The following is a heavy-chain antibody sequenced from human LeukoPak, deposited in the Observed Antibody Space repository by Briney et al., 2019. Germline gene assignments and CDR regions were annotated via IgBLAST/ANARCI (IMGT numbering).Heavy chain of an antibody. Sequence: QPGGSLRLSCAASAFTFDDYAMSWVRQAPGKGLEWVSLISSDGGSTNYADSVKGRFTISRDNIKNSLYLQMNSLRTEDTALYYCAKDNILYSSSWLGGAFDIWGQGTMVTVSS. CDR3: AKDNILYSSSWLGGAFDI. V-gene: IGHV3-43*02. J-gene: IGHJ3*02. CDR2: ISSDGGST. CDR1: AFTFDDYA. D-gene: IGHD6-6*01.